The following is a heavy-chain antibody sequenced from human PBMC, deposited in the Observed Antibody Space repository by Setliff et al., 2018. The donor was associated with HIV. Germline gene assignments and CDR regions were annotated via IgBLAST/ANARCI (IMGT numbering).Heavy chain of an antibody. J-gene: IGHJ6*03. CDR1: GYTFTSYY. Sequence: ASVKVSCKASGYTFTSYYMHWVRQAPGQGLEWMGIINPSGGSTSYAQKFQGRVTMTRDTSTSTVYKELSSLRSEDTAVYYCARVSSTSCYGGPCRRTPRDYYYYYYMDVWGKGTTVTVSS. CDR2: INPSGGST. CDR3: ARVSSTSCYGGPCRRTPRDYYYYYYMDV. D-gene: IGHD2-2*01. V-gene: IGHV1-46*01.